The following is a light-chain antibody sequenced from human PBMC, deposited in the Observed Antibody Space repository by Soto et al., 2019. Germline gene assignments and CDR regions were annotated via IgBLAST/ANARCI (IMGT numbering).Light chain of an antibody. CDR1: SSNIGAGYD. J-gene: IGLJ1*01. CDR2: GNT. Sequence: QLVLTQPPSVSGAPGQRVTISCTGSSSNIGAGYDVHWYQQLPGTAPKLLIYGNTNRPSGVPDRFSGSKSGTSASLAITGLQADDEADYYCRSYDSSVTLRVFGTGTQVTVL. CDR3: RSYDSSVTLRV. V-gene: IGLV1-40*01.